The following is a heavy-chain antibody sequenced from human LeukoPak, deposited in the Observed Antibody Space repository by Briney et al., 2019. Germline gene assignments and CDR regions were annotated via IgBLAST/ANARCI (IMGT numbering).Heavy chain of an antibody. CDR2: IIPIFGTA. J-gene: IGHJ5*02. CDR1: GGTFSSYA. CDR3: ARASRDGYNDWFDP. D-gene: IGHD5-24*01. Sequence: ASVKVSHKASGGTFSSYAISRVRQAPGQGLEWMGGIIPIFGTANYAQKFQGRVTITADESTSTAYMELSSLRSEDTAVYYCARASRDGYNDWFDPWGQGTLVTVSS. V-gene: IGHV1-69*13.